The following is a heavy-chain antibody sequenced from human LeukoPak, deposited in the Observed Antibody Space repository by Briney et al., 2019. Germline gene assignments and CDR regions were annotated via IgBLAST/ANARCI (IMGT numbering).Heavy chain of an antibody. CDR1: GFTFSSYS. CDR2: INTNGGTI. CDR3: ARGGQVWHY. V-gene: IGHV3-48*04. J-gene: IGHJ4*02. D-gene: IGHD5-18*01. Sequence: PGGSLRLSCAASGFTFSSYSMNWVRQAPGKGLEWVAYINTNGGTIHYGDSVQGRFTISRDNAKSSVYLQMNSLRAEDTGLYYCARGGQVWHYWGQGTLVTVSS.